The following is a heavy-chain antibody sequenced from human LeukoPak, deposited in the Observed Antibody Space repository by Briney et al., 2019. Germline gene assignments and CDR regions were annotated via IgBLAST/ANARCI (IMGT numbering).Heavy chain of an antibody. CDR3: VRDPDALDY. J-gene: IGHJ4*02. CDR2: IRSTGSPI. Sequence: GGSLRLSCAASGFTFSNYGMSWVRQAPGKGLEWVAYIRSTGSPIYYADSVKGRFTISRDTARNSLYLQMNSLRDEDTAMYYCVRDPDALDYWGQGTLVTVSS. V-gene: IGHV3-48*02. CDR1: GFTFSNYG.